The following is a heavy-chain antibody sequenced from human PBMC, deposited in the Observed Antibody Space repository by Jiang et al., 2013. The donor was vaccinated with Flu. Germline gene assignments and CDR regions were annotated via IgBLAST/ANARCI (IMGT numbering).Heavy chain of an antibody. CDR3: ATVNDFWSGTRTKDYYGMDV. J-gene: IGHJ6*02. CDR1: TFTSYA. Sequence: TFTSYAMNWVRQAPGQGLEWMGWINTNTGNPTYAQGFTGRFVFSLDTSVSTAYLQISSLKAEDTAVYYCATVNDFWSGTRTKDYYGMDVWGQGTTVTVSS. D-gene: IGHD3-3*01. CDR2: INTNTGNP. V-gene: IGHV7-4-1*02.